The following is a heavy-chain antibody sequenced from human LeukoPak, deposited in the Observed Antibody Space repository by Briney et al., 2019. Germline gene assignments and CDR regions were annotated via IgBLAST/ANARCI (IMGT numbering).Heavy chain of an antibody. D-gene: IGHD6-19*01. CDR2: ISSSSSYI. V-gene: IGHV3-21*01. CDR1: GFTFRSYS. J-gene: IGHJ5*02. CDR3: ARDRIAVAAVDP. Sequence: GGALRLSCAASGFTFRSYSINWVRPAPGEGVGWVSSISSSSSYIYYADSVKGRFTISRDNAKNSLYLQMNSLRAEDTAVYYCARDRIAVAAVDPWGQGTLVTVSS.